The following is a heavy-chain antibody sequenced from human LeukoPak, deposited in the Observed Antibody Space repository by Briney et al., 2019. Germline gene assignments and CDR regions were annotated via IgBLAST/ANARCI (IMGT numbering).Heavy chain of an antibody. V-gene: IGHV3-49*04. Sequence: PGGSLRLSCTGSGFTFGDYALSWVRQAPGKGLEWVGFIRSKAYGGTTEYAASVKGRFTISRDDSKSIAYLQMNSLKTEDTAAYYCSSSDYSNYVGSLGFDPWGQGTLVTVSS. CDR1: GFTFGDYA. D-gene: IGHD4-11*01. CDR2: IRSKAYGGTT. J-gene: IGHJ5*02. CDR3: SSSDYSNYVGSLGFDP.